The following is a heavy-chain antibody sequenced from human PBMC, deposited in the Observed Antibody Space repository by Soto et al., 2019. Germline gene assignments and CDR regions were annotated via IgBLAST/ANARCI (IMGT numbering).Heavy chain of an antibody. Sequence: SETLSLTCTVSGGSISSYYWSWIRQPPGKGLEWIGYIYYSGSTNYNPSLKSRVTISVDTSKNQFSLKLSSVTAADTAVYYCARVWGGAFDIWGQGIIVTVSS. D-gene: IGHD3-10*01. V-gene: IGHV4-59*01. CDR2: IYYSGST. J-gene: IGHJ3*02. CDR1: GGSISSYY. CDR3: ARVWGGAFDI.